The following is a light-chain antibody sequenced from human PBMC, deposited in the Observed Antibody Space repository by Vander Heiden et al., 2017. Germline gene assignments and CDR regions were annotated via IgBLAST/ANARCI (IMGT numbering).Light chain of an antibody. CDR1: SSDVGGYNY. CDR3: CSYAGSYTFAV. CDR2: DVS. J-gene: IGLJ2*01. Sequence: QSALTQPRSVSGSPGQSVTISCTGTSSDVGGYNYVSWYQQHPGKAPKLIIYDVSKWPSGVPDRFSGSKSGNTASLTISGLLGEDEADYYCCSYAGSYTFAVFGGGTKLTVL. V-gene: IGLV2-11*01.